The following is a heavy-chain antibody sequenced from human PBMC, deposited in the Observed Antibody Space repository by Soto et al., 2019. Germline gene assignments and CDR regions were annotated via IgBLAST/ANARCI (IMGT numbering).Heavy chain of an antibody. CDR3: ARTKGQWLDYSFDI. CDR1: GGSISSYY. CDR2: IYYSGST. V-gene: IGHV4-59*01. J-gene: IGHJ3*02. Sequence: PSETLSLTCTVSGGSISSYYWSWIRQPPGKGLEWIGYIYYSGSTYYNPSLKSRVTISVDTSKNQFFLKLSSVTAADAGVYYCARTKGQWLDYSFDIWGQGTMVTVSS. D-gene: IGHD6-19*01.